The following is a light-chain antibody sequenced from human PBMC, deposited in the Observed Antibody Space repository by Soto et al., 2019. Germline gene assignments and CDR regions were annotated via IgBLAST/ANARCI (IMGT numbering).Light chain of an antibody. CDR3: QQYGSSPLYT. Sequence: EIVLTQSPGTLSLSPGERATLSCRASQSVSNNYLAWYQQKPGQAPRLLIYVASSRATGIPDRFSGSGSATDFTITISRLEPEDFAVYYCQQYGSSPLYTFGQGTKLEIK. J-gene: IGKJ2*01. CDR1: QSVSNNY. CDR2: VAS. V-gene: IGKV3-20*01.